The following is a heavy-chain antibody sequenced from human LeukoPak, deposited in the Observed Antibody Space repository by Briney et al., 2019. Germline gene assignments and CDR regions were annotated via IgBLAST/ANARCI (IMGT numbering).Heavy chain of an antibody. Sequence: ASVKVSCKASGGTFSSYAISWVRQAPGQGLEWMGRIIPILGIANYAQKFQGRVTITADKSTSTAYMELSSLRSEDTAVYYCARAPLVPAAIAPMDYYSTVWTSGAKGPRSPSP. V-gene: IGHV1-69*04. CDR1: GGTFSSYA. J-gene: IGHJ6*02. CDR2: IIPILGIA. D-gene: IGHD2-2*01. CDR3: ARAPLVPAAIAPMDYYSTVWTS.